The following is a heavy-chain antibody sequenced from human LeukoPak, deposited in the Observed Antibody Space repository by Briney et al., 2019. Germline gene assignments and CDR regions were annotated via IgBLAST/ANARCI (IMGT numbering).Heavy chain of an antibody. J-gene: IGHJ4*02. D-gene: IGHD2-2*01. Sequence: GGSLRLSCAASGFTFSSYSMNWVRQAPGKGLEWVSYISSSSSTIYYADSVKGRFTISRDNSKNTLYLQMNSLRAEDTAVYYCARDIVVVPAAPGFDYWGQGTLVTVSS. CDR1: GFTFSSYS. CDR2: ISSSSSTI. V-gene: IGHV3-48*01. CDR3: ARDIVVVPAAPGFDY.